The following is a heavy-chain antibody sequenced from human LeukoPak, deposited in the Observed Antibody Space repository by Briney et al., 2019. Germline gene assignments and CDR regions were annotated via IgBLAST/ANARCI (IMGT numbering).Heavy chain of an antibody. V-gene: IGHV4-4*07. D-gene: IGHD2-2*01. CDR2: IYTSGST. CDR1: GGSISSYY. CDR3: ARDNWGLRDIVVVPAAQGFGP. Sequence: PSETLSLTCTVSGGSISSYYWSWIRQPAGKGLEWIGRIYTSGSTNYNPSLKSRVTMSVDTSKNQFSLKLSSVTAADTAVYYCARDNWGLRDIVVVPAAQGFGPWGQGTLVTVSS. J-gene: IGHJ5*02.